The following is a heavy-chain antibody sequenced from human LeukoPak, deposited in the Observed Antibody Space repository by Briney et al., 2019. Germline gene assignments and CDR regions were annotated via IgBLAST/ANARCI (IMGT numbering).Heavy chain of an antibody. J-gene: IGHJ4*02. CDR1: GGSISSGDYY. V-gene: IGHV4-30-4*08. CDR3: ARVGRSAYFDY. Sequence: PSQTLSLTCTVSGGSISSGDYYWSWIRQPPGKGLEWIGYIYYSGSTYYNPSLKSRVTISADTSKNQFSLKLSSVTAADTAVYYCARVGRSAYFDYWGQGTLVTVSS. CDR2: IYYSGST. D-gene: IGHD2-15*01.